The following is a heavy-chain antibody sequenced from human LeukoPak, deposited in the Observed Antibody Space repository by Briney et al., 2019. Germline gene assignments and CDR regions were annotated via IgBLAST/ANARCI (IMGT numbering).Heavy chain of an antibody. V-gene: IGHV4-39*01. D-gene: IGHD3-9*01. J-gene: IGHJ5*02. CDR1: GGSISSSSYY. CDR2: IYYSGST. Sequence: SSETLSLTCTVSGGSISSSSYYWGWIRQPPGKGLEWIGSIYYSGSTYYNPSLKSRVTISVDTSKNQFSLKLSSVTAADTAVYYCARARENRDFRWFDPWGQGTLVTVSS. CDR3: ARARENRDFRWFDP.